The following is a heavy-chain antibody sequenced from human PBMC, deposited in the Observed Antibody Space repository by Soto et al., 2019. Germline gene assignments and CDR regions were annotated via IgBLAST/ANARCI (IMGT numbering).Heavy chain of an antibody. V-gene: IGHV4-34*01. CDR3: ARHGGYYFDY. CDR2: IYQGLSV. J-gene: IGHJ4*02. CDR1: SGSFSGYY. D-gene: IGHD3-16*01. Sequence: GPGPRTTSETLSLTCAVYSGSFSGYYWSWIRQPPGKGLEWIGEIYQGLSVVYNPSLESRVTISGDSSKNQFSLKLSSVTAADTAVYYCARHGGYYFDYWGQGTLVTVSS.